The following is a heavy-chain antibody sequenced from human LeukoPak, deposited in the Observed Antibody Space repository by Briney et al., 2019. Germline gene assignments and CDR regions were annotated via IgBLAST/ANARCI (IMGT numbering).Heavy chain of an antibody. CDR3: ARDPGRGYCSSTSCYPWFDP. CDR1: GYTFTSYG. V-gene: IGHV1-18*01. Sequence: ASVTVSCKASGYTFTSYGISWVRQAPGQGLEWMGWISVYNGNTNYAQKLQGRVTMTTDTSTSTAYMELRSLRSDDTAVYYCARDPGRGYCSSTSCYPWFDPWGQGTLVTVSS. J-gene: IGHJ5*02. CDR2: ISVYNGNT. D-gene: IGHD2-2*01.